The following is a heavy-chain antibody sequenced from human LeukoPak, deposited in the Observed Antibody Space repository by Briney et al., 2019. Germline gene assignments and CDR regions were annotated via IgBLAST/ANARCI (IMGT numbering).Heavy chain of an antibody. D-gene: IGHD2-21*01. J-gene: IGHJ4*02. CDR1: GGSISSHY. V-gene: IGHV4-59*11. CDR2: IYYSGST. CDR3: ARDDCGQFDY. Sequence: PSETLSLTCTVSGGSISSHYWSWIRQPPGKGLEWIGYIYYSGSTNYNPSLKSRVTISVDTSKNQFSLKLSSVTAADTAVYYCARDDCGQFDYWGQGTLVTVSS.